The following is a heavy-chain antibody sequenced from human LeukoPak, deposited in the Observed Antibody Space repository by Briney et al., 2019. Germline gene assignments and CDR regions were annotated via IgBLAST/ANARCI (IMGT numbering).Heavy chain of an antibody. V-gene: IGHV4-34*01. CDR1: GGSFSGYY. CDR2: INHSGST. D-gene: IGHD3-10*01. J-gene: IGHJ5*02. CDR3: ARGSPYGRNWFDP. Sequence: PSETLSLTCAVYGGSFSGYYWSWIRQPPGKGLEWIGEINHSGSTNYNPSLKSRVTISVDTSKNQFSLKLSSVTAADTAVYYCARGSPYGRNWFDPWGQGTLVTVSS.